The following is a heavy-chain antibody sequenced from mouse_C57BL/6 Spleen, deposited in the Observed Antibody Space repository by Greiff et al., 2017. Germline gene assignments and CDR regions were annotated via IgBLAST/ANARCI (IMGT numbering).Heavy chain of an antibody. Sequence: QVQLQQPGAELVKPGASVKLSCKASGYTFTSYWMHWVKQRPGQGLEWIGMIHPNSGSTNYNEKFKSKATLTVDKSSSTAYMQLSSLTSEDSAVYYCARRDDYGGWDYWGQGTSVTVSS. CDR2: IHPNSGST. CDR3: ARRDDYGGWDY. CDR1: GYTFTSYW. V-gene: IGHV1-64*01. J-gene: IGHJ4*01. D-gene: IGHD2-4*01.